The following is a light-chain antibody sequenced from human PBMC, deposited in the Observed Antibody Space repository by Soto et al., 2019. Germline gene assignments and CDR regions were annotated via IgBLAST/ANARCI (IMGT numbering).Light chain of an antibody. CDR2: GAS. CDR3: QQYGSSLT. Sequence: EILLTQSPDTLSLSPGERATLSCRAAQSVGTRLAWYQHKTGQAPRLLISGASSRATGIPDRFTGSGSETDFTLTISRLEPEDSAVYYCQQYGSSLTFGGGTKVDIK. CDR1: QSVGTR. J-gene: IGKJ4*01. V-gene: IGKV3-20*01.